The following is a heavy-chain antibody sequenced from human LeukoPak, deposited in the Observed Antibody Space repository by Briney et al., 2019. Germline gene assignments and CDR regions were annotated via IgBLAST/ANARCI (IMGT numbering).Heavy chain of an antibody. CDR1: GYTFSSYG. D-gene: IGHD3-22*01. V-gene: IGHV3-23*01. J-gene: IGHJ4*02. Sequence: GGSLRLSCAASGYTFSSYGMSWVRQAPGKGLEWVSAISGSGGSTSYADSVKGRFTISRDNSKNTLYPQMNSLRAEDTAVYYCAKRKDSSGYYYTYWGQGTLVTVSS. CDR3: AKRKDSSGYYYTY. CDR2: ISGSGGST.